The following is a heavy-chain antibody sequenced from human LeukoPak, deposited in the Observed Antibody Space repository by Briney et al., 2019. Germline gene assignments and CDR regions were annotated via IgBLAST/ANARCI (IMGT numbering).Heavy chain of an antibody. CDR2: ISYDGSSK. CDR3: ARDLMATIYYYYGMDV. CDR1: GFTFNTYA. V-gene: IGHV3-30-3*01. D-gene: IGHD5-24*01. Sequence: PGRSLRLSCAASGFTFNTYALHWVRQAPGKGLEWVAVISYDGSSKYYTDSVKGRFTISRDISKNTLYLQMNTLRADDTAVYFCARDLMATIYYYYGMDVWGRGTTVTVSS. J-gene: IGHJ6*02.